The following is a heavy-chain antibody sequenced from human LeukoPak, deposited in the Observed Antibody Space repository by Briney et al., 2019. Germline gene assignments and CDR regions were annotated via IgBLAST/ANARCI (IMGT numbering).Heavy chain of an antibody. CDR1: GLTFSSYW. D-gene: IGHD6-13*01. Sequence: GGSLRLSCAASGLTFSSYWMYWVRQAPEKGLVWVSRISSDGSSTTYADSVKGRFTISRDNAKNTLYLQMNSLRAEDTAVYYCGRGGKVEQLVLARWGQGSLVTVSS. CDR3: GRGGKVEQLVLAR. CDR2: ISSDGSST. J-gene: IGHJ4*02. V-gene: IGHV3-74*01.